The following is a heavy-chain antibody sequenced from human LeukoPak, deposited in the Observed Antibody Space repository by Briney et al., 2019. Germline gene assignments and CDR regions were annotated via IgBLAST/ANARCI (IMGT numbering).Heavy chain of an antibody. Sequence: SEALSLTRTVFGGSISSYYWSWIRQPPGKGLEWIGYIYYSGSTNYNPSLKSRVTISVDTSKNQFSLKLSSVTAADTAVYYCARRSDGYNLWGQGTLVTVSS. J-gene: IGHJ5*02. CDR3: ARRSDGYNL. V-gene: IGHV4-59*01. CDR1: GGSISSYY. CDR2: IYYSGST. D-gene: IGHD5-24*01.